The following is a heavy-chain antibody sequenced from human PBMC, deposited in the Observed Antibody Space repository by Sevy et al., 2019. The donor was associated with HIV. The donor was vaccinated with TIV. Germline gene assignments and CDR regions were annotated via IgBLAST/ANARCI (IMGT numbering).Heavy chain of an antibody. CDR1: GFTFSDYY. D-gene: IGHD2-15*01. Sequence: GGSLRLSCAASGFTFSDYYMSWIRQAPGKGLEWVSYISSSSSYTNYADYVKGRFTISRDNAKNSLYLQMNSLRAEDTAVYYCARIGNKGYCSGGSCYSSYYYGMDVWGQGTTVTVSS. V-gene: IGHV3-11*06. CDR2: ISSSSSYT. CDR3: ARIGNKGYCSGGSCYSSYYYGMDV. J-gene: IGHJ6*02.